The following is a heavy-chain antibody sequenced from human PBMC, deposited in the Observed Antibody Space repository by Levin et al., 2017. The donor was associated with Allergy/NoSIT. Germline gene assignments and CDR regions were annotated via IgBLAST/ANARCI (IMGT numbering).Heavy chain of an antibody. Sequence: ESLKISCTVSGGPVSSRDYYWSWIRQPPGKGLEWIAYVGSTNYNPSLKSRVTISVDTSKNQFFLRLSSVTAADTAVYYCARTTIASASDYWGQGTLVTVSS. D-gene: IGHD4/OR15-4a*01. V-gene: IGHV4-61*08. J-gene: IGHJ4*02. CDR1: GGPVSSRDYY. CDR3: ARTTIASASDY. CDR2: VGST.